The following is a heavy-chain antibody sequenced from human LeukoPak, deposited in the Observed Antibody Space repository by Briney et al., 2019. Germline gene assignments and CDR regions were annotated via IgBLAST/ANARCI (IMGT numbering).Heavy chain of an antibody. CDR1: GYTFTSYG. CDR3: ARGGGPTVAAAGTGDY. Sequence: ASVKVSCKASGYTFTSYGISWVRQAPGQGLEWMGWISAYNGNTNYAQKLQGRVTMTTDTSTSTAYMELRSLRSDDTAVYCCARGGGPTVAAAGTGDYWGQGTLVTVSS. J-gene: IGHJ4*02. CDR2: ISAYNGNT. V-gene: IGHV1-18*01. D-gene: IGHD6-13*01.